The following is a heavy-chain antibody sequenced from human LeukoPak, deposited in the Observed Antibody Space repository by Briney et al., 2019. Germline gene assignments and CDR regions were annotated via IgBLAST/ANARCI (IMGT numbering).Heavy chain of an antibody. CDR2: IKQDGSEK. D-gene: IGHD2-2*01. Sequence: ETLSLTCTVSGGSISSANYYWNWIRQPPGKGLEWVANIKQDGSEKYYVDSVKGRFTISRDNADNSLYLQMNSLRVEDTAVYYCARGPLGYCSSSSCYFDPWGQGTLVTVSS. CDR1: GGSISSANYY. V-gene: IGHV3-7*01. J-gene: IGHJ5*02. CDR3: ARGPLGYCSSSSCYFDP.